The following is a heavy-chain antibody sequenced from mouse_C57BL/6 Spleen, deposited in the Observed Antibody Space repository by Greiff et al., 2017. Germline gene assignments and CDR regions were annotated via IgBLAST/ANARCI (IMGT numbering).Heavy chain of an antibody. D-gene: IGHD1-1*01. CDR2: IYPGGGGT. V-gene: IGHV1-82*01. CDR1: GYAFSSSW. CDR3: ASYYFEDYAMDY. Sequence: QVQLQQSGPELVKPGASVKISCKASGYAFSSSWMNWVKQRPGKGLEWIGRIYPGGGGTNYNGKFKGKATLTADKSSSTAYMQLSSLTSEDSAVYFCASYYFEDYAMDYWGTGTSVTVSS. J-gene: IGHJ4*01.